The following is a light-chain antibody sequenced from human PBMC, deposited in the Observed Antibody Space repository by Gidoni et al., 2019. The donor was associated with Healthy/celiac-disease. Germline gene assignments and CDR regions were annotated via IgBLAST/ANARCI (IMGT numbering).Light chain of an antibody. CDR3: QQYDSSPWT. V-gene: IGKV3-20*01. CDR1: QRASSSY. J-gene: IGKJ1*01. Sequence: DIVLTQSPGTLSLSPGERATLSCRASQRASSSYLDWYQQKPGQAPRLLIYGASSRATGIPDRFSGSGSGTDFTLTISRLEPGDFAVYYCQQYDSSPWTFGQGTKVEIK. CDR2: GAS.